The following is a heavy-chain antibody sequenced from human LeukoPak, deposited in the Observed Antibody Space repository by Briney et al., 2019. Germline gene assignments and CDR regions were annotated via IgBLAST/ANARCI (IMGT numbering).Heavy chain of an antibody. CDR2: INQSGST. J-gene: IGHJ5*02. Sequence: SETLSLTCAVYGGSFSGYYWSWIRQPPGKGLEWIGEINQSGSTNYNPSLKSRVTMSVDTSKKQFSLNVNSVTAADTAIYYCAKPTGLEPPGPYRGFDLWGQGMLVTISS. CDR3: AKPTGLEPPGPYRGFDL. CDR1: GGSFSGYY. V-gene: IGHV4-34*01. D-gene: IGHD1-1*01.